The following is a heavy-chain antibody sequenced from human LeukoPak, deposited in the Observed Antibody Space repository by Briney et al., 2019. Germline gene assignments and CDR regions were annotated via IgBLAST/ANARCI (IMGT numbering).Heavy chain of an antibody. CDR1: GFTFRSYW. D-gene: IGHD3-3*01. CDR3: ARAPYYDFWSGYPPDY. V-gene: IGHV3-74*01. CDR2: INSDGSST. Sequence: GGSLRLSCAASGFTFRSYWMHWVRQAPGKGLVWVSRINSDGSSTNYADSVKGRFTVSRDNAKNTLYLQMNCLRAEDTAVYYCARAPYYDFWSGYPPDYWGQGTLVTVSS. J-gene: IGHJ4*02.